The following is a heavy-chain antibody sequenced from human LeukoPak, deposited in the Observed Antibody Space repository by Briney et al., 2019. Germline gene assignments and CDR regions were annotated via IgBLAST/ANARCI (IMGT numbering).Heavy chain of an antibody. D-gene: IGHD3-3*01. CDR2: INPDGSST. CDR3: ARDLYDFWSGRKYYFDY. J-gene: IGHJ4*02. V-gene: IGHV3-74*01. CDR1: GITFSSHW. Sequence: GGSLRLSCAASGITFSSHWMHWVRQASGKGLVWVSQINPDGSSTTYADSVKGRLTISRDNAKNTLYLQMNSLRDEDTAVYYCARDLYDFWSGRKYYFDYWGQGTLVAVSS.